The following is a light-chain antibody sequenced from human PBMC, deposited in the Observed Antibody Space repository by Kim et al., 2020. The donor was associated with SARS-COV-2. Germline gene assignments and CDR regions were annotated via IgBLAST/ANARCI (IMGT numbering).Light chain of an antibody. CDR3: QAWDSSTYVV. CDR1: KLGDKY. V-gene: IGLV3-1*01. CDR2: QDS. Sequence: SYELTQPPSVSVSPGQTASITCSGDKLGDKYACWYQQKPGQSPVLVIYQDSKRPSGIPERFSGSNSGNTATLTISETQAMDEADYYCQAWDSSTYVVFG. J-gene: IGLJ2*01.